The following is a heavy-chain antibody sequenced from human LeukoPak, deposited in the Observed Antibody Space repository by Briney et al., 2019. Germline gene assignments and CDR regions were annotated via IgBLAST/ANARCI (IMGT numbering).Heavy chain of an antibody. V-gene: IGHV4-39*07. CDR1: GGSISSGGYY. D-gene: IGHD3-22*01. CDR2: INHSGST. J-gene: IGHJ4*02. CDR3: ARGGRPYYYDSSAIRPFDY. Sequence: PSETLSLTCTVSGGSISSGGYYWSWIRQPPGKGLEWIGEINHSGSTNYNPSLKSRVTISVDTSKNQFSLKLSSVTAADTAVYYCARGGRPYYYDSSAIRPFDYWGQGTLVTVSS.